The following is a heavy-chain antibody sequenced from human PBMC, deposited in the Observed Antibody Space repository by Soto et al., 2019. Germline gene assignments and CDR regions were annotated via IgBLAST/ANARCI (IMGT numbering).Heavy chain of an antibody. CDR3: ARDHRWGYEYGDYGDF. J-gene: IGHJ4*01. Sequence: EVQLVESGGGVVRPGGSLRLACAVSGFSFDEYGMSWVRQVPGKGPEWVAGIHRNGGSTGYADSVKGRFTISRDDAKNSLYLQMNSLRAEDTAFYYCARDHRWGYEYGDYGDFWGHGTLVTVSS. CDR2: IHRNGGST. CDR1: GFSFDEYG. D-gene: IGHD4-17*01. V-gene: IGHV3-20*04.